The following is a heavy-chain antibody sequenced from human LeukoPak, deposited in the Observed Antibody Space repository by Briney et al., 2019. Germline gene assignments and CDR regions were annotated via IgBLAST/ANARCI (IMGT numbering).Heavy chain of an antibody. CDR1: GWSFNDYY. CDR3: ARGQVPAARGYNWFDP. J-gene: IGHJ5*02. Sequence: PSETLSLTCAVYGWSFNDYYWNWIRQPPGKGLEWIGEINARGDTNYNPSLKSRVTISVDTSKSQFSLRLTSIIAADTAFYCCARGQVPAARGYNWFDPWGQGTLVTVSS. D-gene: IGHD2-2*01. V-gene: IGHV4-34*01. CDR2: INARGDT.